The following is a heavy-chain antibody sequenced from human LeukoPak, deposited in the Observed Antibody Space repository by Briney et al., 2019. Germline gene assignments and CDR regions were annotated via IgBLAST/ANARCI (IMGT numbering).Heavy chain of an antibody. CDR2: INHSGST. CDR1: GGSFSGYY. D-gene: IGHD2-21*02. CDR3: ARGGWVTNNYFDY. V-gene: IGHV4-34*01. Sequence: SETLSLTCAVYGGSFSGYYWSWIRQPPGKGLEWIGEINHSGSTNYNPSLKSRVTISVDTSKNQFSLKLSSVTAADTAVYYCARGGWVTNNYFDYWGQGTLVTVSS. J-gene: IGHJ4*02.